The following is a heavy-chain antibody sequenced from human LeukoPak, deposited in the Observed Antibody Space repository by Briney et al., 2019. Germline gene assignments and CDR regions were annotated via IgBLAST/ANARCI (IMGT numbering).Heavy chain of an antibody. CDR2: IYYSGST. V-gene: IGHV4-39*01. CDR1: GGSICSSTYY. CDR3: ARPLSGSSSWHGDAFDI. Sequence: PSETLSLTCTVSGGSICSSTYYWGWIRQPPGKGLEWIGSIYYSGSTYYNASLKSRVTISADTSKNQFSLKLSSVTAADTAVYYCARPLSGSSSWHGDAFDIWGQGTMVTVSS. D-gene: IGHD6-13*01. J-gene: IGHJ3*02.